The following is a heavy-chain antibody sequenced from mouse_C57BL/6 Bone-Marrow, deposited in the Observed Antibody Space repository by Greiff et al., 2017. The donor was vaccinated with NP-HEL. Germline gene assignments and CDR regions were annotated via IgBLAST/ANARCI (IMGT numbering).Heavy chain of an antibody. CDR2: INPSNGGT. Sequence: VQLQQSGPELVKPGASVKMSCKASGYTFTDYNMHWVKQSHGKSLEWIGYINPSNGGTSYNQKFKGKATLTVNKSSSTAYMELRSLTSEDSAVYYCAIYYDYDGFAYWGQGTLVTVSA. V-gene: IGHV1-22*01. CDR3: AIYYDYDGFAY. J-gene: IGHJ3*01. D-gene: IGHD2-4*01. CDR1: GYTFTDYN.